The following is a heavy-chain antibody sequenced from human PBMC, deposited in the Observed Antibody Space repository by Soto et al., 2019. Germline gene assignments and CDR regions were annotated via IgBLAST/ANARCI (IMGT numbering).Heavy chain of an antibody. CDR3: ARTRLCGGDCYSAYYFDF. CDR1: GYTFTNYD. D-gene: IGHD2-21*02. V-gene: IGHV1-8*01. Sequence: QVQLVQSGAEVKKPGASVKVSCKASGYTFTNYDINWVRQXXXQXXXXMGWMNPSSGNTGYVQKFQGRVTMTRNTXXXXXXXXLTSLXSXXXXXXYCARTRLCGGDCYSAYYFDFWGQGALVTVSS. J-gene: IGHJ4*02. CDR2: MNPSSGNT.